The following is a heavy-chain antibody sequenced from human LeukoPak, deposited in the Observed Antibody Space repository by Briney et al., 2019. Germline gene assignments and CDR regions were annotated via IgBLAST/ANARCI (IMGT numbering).Heavy chain of an antibody. CDR1: GFTFSDYS. J-gene: IGHJ5*02. D-gene: IGHD3-22*01. V-gene: IGHV3-11*01. CDR2: ISSSGSTM. CDR3: ARDPQSYHDNSGYNWFDP. Sequence: GGSLRLSCAASGFTFSDYSMTWIRQAPGKGLEWVSYISSSGSTMYYAGFVRGRFTISRDNTKNSLYLQMNSLRAEDTAVYYCARDPQSYHDNSGYNWFDPWGQGTLVTVSS.